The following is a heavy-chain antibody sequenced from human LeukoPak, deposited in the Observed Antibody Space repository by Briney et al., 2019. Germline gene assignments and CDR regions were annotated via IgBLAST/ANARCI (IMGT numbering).Heavy chain of an antibody. Sequence: GGSLRLSCAASGFTVSSNYMSRVRQARGKGLGWASVIYSGGSTYYADSVKGRFTISRDNSKNTPYLQMNSLRAEDTAVYYCAREMATVKGGEFYFDYWGQGTLVTVSS. CDR3: AREMATVKGGEFYFDY. CDR1: GFTVSSNY. J-gene: IGHJ4*02. CDR2: IYSGGST. V-gene: IGHV3-66*01. D-gene: IGHD5-24*01.